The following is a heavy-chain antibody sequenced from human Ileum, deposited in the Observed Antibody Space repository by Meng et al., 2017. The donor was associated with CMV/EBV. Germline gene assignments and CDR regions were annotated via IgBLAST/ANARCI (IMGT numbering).Heavy chain of an antibody. J-gene: IGHJ4*02. D-gene: IGHD1-26*01. Sequence: GESLKISCATSGFTFSRYNMKWVRQAPGKGLEWVSYISISNSYKSYADSVKGRFTISRDNAKNSLYLQMNSLRAEDTAVYYCARGYSGSYYYFDYWGQGTLVTVSS. CDR1: GFTFSRYN. V-gene: IGHV3-21*01. CDR3: ARGYSGSYYYFDY. CDR2: ISISNSYK.